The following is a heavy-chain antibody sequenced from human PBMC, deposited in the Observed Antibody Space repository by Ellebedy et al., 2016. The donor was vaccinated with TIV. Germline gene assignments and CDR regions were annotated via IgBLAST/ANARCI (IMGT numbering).Heavy chain of an antibody. V-gene: IGHV3-33*01. J-gene: IGHJ6*03. D-gene: IGHD5-18*01. CDR3: ARDGGGYSYGSYYYYMDV. CDR2: IWYDGSNK. CDR1: GFTFSSYG. Sequence: GGSLRLSXAASGFTFSSYGMHWVRQAPGKGLEWVAVIWYDGSNKYYADSVKGRFTISRDNSKNTLYLQMNSLRAEDTAVYYCARDGGGYSYGSYYYYMDVWGKGTTVTVSS.